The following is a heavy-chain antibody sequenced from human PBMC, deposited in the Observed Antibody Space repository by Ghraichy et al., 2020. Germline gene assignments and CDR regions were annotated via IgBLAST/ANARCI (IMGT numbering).Heavy chain of an antibody. CDR1: GYTFTSYD. J-gene: IGHJ6*02. D-gene: IGHD2-2*01. Sequence: ASVKVSCKASGYTFTSYDINWVRQATGQGLEWMGWMNPNSGNTGYAQKFQGRVTMTRNTSISTAYMELSSLRSEDTAVYYCARTVVVVPYYYYGMDVWGQGTTVTVAS. CDR3: ARTVVVVPYYYYGMDV. CDR2: MNPNSGNT. V-gene: IGHV1-8*01.